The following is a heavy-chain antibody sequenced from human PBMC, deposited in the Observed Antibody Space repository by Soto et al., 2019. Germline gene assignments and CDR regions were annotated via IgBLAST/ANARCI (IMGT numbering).Heavy chain of an antibody. J-gene: IGHJ5*02. D-gene: IGHD1-26*01. Sequence: QVQLQESGPGLVKASETLSLTCTVSGDSVSSGSNYWSWIRQSPGRGLEWIGYIIDSGNTNYNPSLKSRVIISVDTSKNQFSLKVNSVTTADTAVYYCPRDKVGWAWFDTWGQGMLVTVSS. CDR3: PRDKVGWAWFDT. CDR1: GDSVSSGSNY. CDR2: IIDSGNT. V-gene: IGHV4-61*01.